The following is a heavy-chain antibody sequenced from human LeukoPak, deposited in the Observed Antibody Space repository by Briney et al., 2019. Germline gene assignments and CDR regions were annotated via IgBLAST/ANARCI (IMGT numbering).Heavy chain of an antibody. CDR1: GFTFSNHW. D-gene: IGHD7-27*01. Sequence: GGSLRLSCAASGFTFSNHWMHWVRQTPGKGLVWVSRINSGGSGTSYADSVEGRFTISRDNAKNTLYLQMNSLRAEDTAVYYCATSLGPLTEYWGQGTLVTVSS. CDR3: ATSLGPLTEY. CDR2: INSGGSGT. J-gene: IGHJ4*02. V-gene: IGHV3-74*01.